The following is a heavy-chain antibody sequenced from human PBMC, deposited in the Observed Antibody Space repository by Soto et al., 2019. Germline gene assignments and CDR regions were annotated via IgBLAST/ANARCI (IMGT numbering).Heavy chain of an antibody. CDR2: TYYRSKWYY. D-gene: IGHD1-26*01. CDR3: ARGEQYSGRIFDY. J-gene: IGHJ4*01. V-gene: IGHV6-1*01. Sequence: SQTLSLTCAITGDSVSSNSAGWSWVRQSPSRGLEWLGRTYYRSKWYYEYAVSVRGRITINPDTSKNQYSLQLNSVTPEDTAVYFCARGEQYSGRIFDYWGQGTLVTRLL. CDR1: GDSVSSNSAG.